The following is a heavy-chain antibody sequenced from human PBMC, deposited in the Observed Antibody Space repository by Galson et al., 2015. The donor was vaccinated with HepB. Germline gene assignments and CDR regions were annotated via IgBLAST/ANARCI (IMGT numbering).Heavy chain of an antibody. Sequence: SLRLSCAASGFTFNSYAMSWVRQSPGKGLEWVSSISSSSSYIYYADSVKGRFTISRDNAKNSLYLQMNSLRAEDTAVYYCARDKRYGWQNYLNYYYGMDVWGQGTTVTVSS. D-gene: IGHD3-10*01. V-gene: IGHV3-21*01. J-gene: IGHJ6*02. CDR1: GFTFNSYA. CDR3: ARDKRYGWQNYLNYYYGMDV. CDR2: ISSSSSYI.